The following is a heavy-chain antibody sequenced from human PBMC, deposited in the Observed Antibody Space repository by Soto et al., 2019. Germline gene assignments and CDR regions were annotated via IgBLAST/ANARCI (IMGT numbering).Heavy chain of an antibody. V-gene: IGHV4-34*01. D-gene: IGHD4-17*01. CDR3: ANILGDLGSR. CDR1: GGSFSGYY. CDR2: INHSGST. Sequence: QVQLQQWGAGLLKPSETLSLTCAVYGGSFSGYYWSWIRQPPGKGLEWIGEINHSGSTNYNPSLKSRVTISVDTSKNQFSLKLSSVTAADTAVYYCANILGDLGSRWGQGTLVTVSS. J-gene: IGHJ4*02.